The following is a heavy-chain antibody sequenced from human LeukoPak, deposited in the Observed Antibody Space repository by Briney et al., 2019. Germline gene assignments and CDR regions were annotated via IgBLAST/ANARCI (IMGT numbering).Heavy chain of an antibody. CDR2: ISAYNGNT. V-gene: IGHV1-18*01. Sequence: ASVKVSCKASGYTFTSYGISRVRQAPGQGIEWMAWISAYNGNTNYAQKLQGRVTMTTDTSTSTAYMELRSLRSDDTAVYYCARDRYDFYLDYWGQGTLVTVSS. D-gene: IGHD3-3*01. J-gene: IGHJ4*02. CDR1: GYTFTSYG. CDR3: ARDRYDFYLDY.